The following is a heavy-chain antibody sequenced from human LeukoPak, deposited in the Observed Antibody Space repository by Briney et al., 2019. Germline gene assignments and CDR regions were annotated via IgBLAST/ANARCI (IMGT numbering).Heavy chain of an antibody. J-gene: IGHJ4*02. CDR1: GGSISSGGYS. D-gene: IGHD6-6*01. CDR2: IYHSGST. CDR3: AGAAYSSSFDTPFDY. Sequence: SETLSLTCAVSGGSISSGGYSWSWIRQPPGKGLEWIGYIYHSGSTYYNPSLKSRVTISVDRSKNQFSLKLSSVTAADTAVYYCAGAAYSSSFDTPFDYWGQGTLVTVSS. V-gene: IGHV4-30-2*01.